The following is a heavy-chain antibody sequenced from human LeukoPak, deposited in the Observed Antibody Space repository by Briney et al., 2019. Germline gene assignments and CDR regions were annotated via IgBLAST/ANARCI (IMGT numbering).Heavy chain of an antibody. CDR3: AKLGGPIYWNDVRYFDY. V-gene: IGHV3-9*01. D-gene: IGHD1-1*01. Sequence: PGGSLRLSCAASGFTFDDYAMHWVRQAPGKGLEWVSGISWNSGSIGYADSVKGRFTISRDNSKNTLYLQMNSLRAEDTAVYYCAKLGGPIYWNDVRYFDYWGQGTLVTVSS. J-gene: IGHJ4*02. CDR1: GFTFDDYA. CDR2: ISWNSGSI.